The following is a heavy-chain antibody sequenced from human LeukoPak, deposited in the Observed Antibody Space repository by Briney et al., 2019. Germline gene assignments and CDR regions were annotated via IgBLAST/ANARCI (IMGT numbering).Heavy chain of an antibody. V-gene: IGHV3-49*04. Sequence: GGSLRLSCTASVFTFGDYAMSWVRQAPGKGLEWVGFIRSKAYGGTTQYASSVKGRFTISKDDSKSIVYLQMNSLKTEDTAVYYCTRPPSGFSFDYWGQGTLVTVSS. J-gene: IGHJ4*02. D-gene: IGHD6-19*01. CDR3: TRPPSGFSFDY. CDR2: IRSKAYGGTT. CDR1: VFTFGDYA.